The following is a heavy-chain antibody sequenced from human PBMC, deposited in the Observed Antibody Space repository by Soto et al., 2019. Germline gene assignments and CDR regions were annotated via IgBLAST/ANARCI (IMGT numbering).Heavy chain of an antibody. CDR3: STDSYSDMTVVRLDN. CDR2: IKSKTDGGTT. V-gene: IGHV3-15*07. D-gene: IGHD3-22*01. J-gene: IGHJ4*01. CDR1: GFTFSNAW. Sequence: EVQLVESGGGLVQPGGSLRLSCAASGFTFSNAWINWVRQAPGKGLECVGRIKSKTDGGTTDFAAPVKGRFAISRDDSKNIAYMRMNSMKIEDTAVYYCSTDSYSDMTVVRLDNWGHGTLVTVSS.